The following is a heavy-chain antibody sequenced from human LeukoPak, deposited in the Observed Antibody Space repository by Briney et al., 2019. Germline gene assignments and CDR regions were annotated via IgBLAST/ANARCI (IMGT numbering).Heavy chain of an antibody. D-gene: IGHD3-10*01. CDR1: GYTFTSYD. CDR2: MNPNSGNT. V-gene: IGHV1-8*01. J-gene: IGHJ6*03. CDR3: ARGGSVLVRGVSDYYYYMDV. Sequence: ASVKVSCKASGYTFTSYDINWVRQATGQGLEWMGWMNPNSGNTGYAQKFQGRVTMTRNTSISTAYMELSSLRPEDTAVYYCARGGSVLVRGVSDYYYYMDVWGKGTTVTVSS.